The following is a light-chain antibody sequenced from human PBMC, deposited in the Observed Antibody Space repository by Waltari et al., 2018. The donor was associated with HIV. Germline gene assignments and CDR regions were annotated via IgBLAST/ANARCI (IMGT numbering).Light chain of an antibody. Sequence: DIQMTQSPSSLSASVGDRVTITCRSSQNINFYLSWYQQKPGRAPNLLIHTASILQTGVPSRFSGSGSGTDFTLTISSLQLEDYATYYCQQSHSPPWTFGQGTKVDIK. CDR1: QNINFY. CDR2: TAS. CDR3: QQSHSPPWT. J-gene: IGKJ1*01. V-gene: IGKV1-39*01.